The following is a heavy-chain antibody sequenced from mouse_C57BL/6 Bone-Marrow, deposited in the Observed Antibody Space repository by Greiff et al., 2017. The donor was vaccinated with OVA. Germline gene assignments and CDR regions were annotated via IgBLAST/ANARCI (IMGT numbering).Heavy chain of an antibody. CDR1: GYTFTSYW. D-gene: IGHD1-1*01. J-gene: IGHJ2*01. CDR2: IDPNNGGT. CDR3: ARSFYYGSSYLYFDY. V-gene: IGHV1-62-3*01. Sequence: VQLQQPGAELVKPGASVKLSCKASGYTFTSYWMHWVKQRPGRGLEWIGRIDPNNGGTSYNQKFKGKATLTVDKSSSTAYMELRSLTSEDSAVYYCARSFYYGSSYLYFDYWGQGTTLTVSS.